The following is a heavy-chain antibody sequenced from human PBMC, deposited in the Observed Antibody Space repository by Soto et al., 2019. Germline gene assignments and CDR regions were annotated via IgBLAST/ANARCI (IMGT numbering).Heavy chain of an antibody. D-gene: IGHD3-22*01. CDR2: IYYSGST. J-gene: IGHJ5*02. Sequence: PSETLSLTCTVSGGSISSGGYYWSWIRQHPGKGLEWIGYIYYSGSTYYNPSLKSRVTISVDTSKNQFSLKLSSVTAADTAVYYCARELYDSSGFPWFDPWGQGTLVTVSS. CDR1: GGSISSGGYY. V-gene: IGHV4-31*03. CDR3: ARELYDSSGFPWFDP.